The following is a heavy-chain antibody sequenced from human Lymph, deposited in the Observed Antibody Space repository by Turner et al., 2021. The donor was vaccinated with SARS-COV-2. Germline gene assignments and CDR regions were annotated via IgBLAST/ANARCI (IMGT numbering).Heavy chain of an antibody. CDR3: ATVLCTGSSCYYYGMDV. D-gene: IGHD2-15*01. CDR1: GSTLTELS. CDR2: FDPEDGEI. J-gene: IGHJ6*02. V-gene: IGHV1-24*01. Sequence: QVQLVQSGAEVKKPGASVKVSCKVSGSTLTELSMHWVRQAPGKGLEWMGGFDPEDGEIIYAQKFQGGVTMTEDTSTDTAYMELSSLRSEDTAVYYCATVLCTGSSCYYYGMDVWGQGTTVTVSS.